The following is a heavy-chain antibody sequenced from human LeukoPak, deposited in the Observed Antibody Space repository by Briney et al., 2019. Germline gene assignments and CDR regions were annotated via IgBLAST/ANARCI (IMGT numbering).Heavy chain of an antibody. V-gene: IGHV3-7*03. J-gene: IGHJ4*02. CDR2: IKYDGSEE. Sequence: IKYDGSEEHYVDSVKGRFTISRDNAKNSLYLQMNGLRAEDTAVYYCARDKTSVTTVGYWGQGTLVTVSS. CDR3: ARDKTSVTTVGY. D-gene: IGHD4-17*01.